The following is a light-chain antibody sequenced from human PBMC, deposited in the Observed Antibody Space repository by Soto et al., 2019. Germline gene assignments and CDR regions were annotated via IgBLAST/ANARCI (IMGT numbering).Light chain of an antibody. CDR3: NSYKSSNTYV. V-gene: IGLV2-18*02. CDR1: SSDVGSYNR. J-gene: IGLJ1*01. Sequence: QSVLTQPPSVSGSPGQSVTISCTGTSSDVGSYNRVSWYQQPPGTAPKLMIYEVNNRPSGVPDRFSGSKSGNTASLTITGLQAEDEDDYYCNSYKSSNTYVFGTGTKVTVL. CDR2: EVN.